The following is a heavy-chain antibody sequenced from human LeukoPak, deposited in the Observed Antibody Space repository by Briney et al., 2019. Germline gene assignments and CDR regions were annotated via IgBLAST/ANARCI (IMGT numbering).Heavy chain of an antibody. D-gene: IGHD3-9*01. V-gene: IGHV3-21*01. J-gene: IGHJ4*02. Sequence: ETLSLTCTVSGGSISSNDFFWGWIRQPPGKGLEWVSSISSSSSYIYYADSVKGRFTISRDNAKNSLYLQMNSLRAEDTAVYYCARDDWVDYWGQGTLVTVSS. CDR3: ARDDWVDY. CDR1: GGSISSND. CDR2: ISSSSSYI.